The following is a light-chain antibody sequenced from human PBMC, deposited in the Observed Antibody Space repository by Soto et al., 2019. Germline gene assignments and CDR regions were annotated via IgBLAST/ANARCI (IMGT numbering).Light chain of an antibody. CDR2: DVS. J-gene: IGLJ2*01. CDR3: SSYTSSITLVV. Sequence: QLVLTQPASVSGSPGQSITISCTGTSSDVGGYNYVSWYQQHPGKAPKLMIYDVSNRPSGVSNRFSGSKSGNTASLTISGLQAEDEADYYCSSYTSSITLVVFGGGTKLTVL. V-gene: IGLV2-14*01. CDR1: SSDVGGYNY.